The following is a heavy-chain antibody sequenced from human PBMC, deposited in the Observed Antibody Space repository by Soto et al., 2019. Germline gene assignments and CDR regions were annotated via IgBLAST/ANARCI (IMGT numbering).Heavy chain of an antibody. Sequence: TQTLSLTCTVSGASMSRYYWSWVRQPPEKGLEWIGYIYYSGMTNYSPSLKSRVTISVDTSKNQFSLTLTSVTAADTAVYYCARGWIQLDLWGQGTRVTVSS. CDR1: GASMSRYY. V-gene: IGHV4-59*01. J-gene: IGHJ5*02. CDR2: IYYSGMT. D-gene: IGHD5-18*01. CDR3: ARGWIQLDL.